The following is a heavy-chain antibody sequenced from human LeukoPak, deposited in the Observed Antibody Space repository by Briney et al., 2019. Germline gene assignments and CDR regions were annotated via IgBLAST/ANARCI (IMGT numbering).Heavy chain of an antibody. V-gene: IGHV5-51*01. CDR1: GYSFNTYW. J-gene: IGHJ4*02. CDR2: IYPGDSDT. D-gene: IGHD2-2*01. CDR3: VRIYDCSSTSCYSGWYDY. Sequence: ESLKISCKGSGYSFNTYWIGWVRQMPGKGLEWMGIIYPGDSDTEYSPSFQGQVTISADKSISTAYLQWSSLKASDTAMYYCVRIYDCSSTSCYSGWYDYWGQGTLVTVSS.